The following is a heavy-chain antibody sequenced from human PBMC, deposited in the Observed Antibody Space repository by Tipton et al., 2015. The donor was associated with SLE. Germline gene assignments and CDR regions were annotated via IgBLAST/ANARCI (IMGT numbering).Heavy chain of an antibody. V-gene: IGHV4-59*11. CDR3: AREWGDAFDI. CDR2: IYYSGSI. Sequence: TLSLTCTVSGGSISSHYWSWIRQPPGKGLEWTGYIYYSGSISYNPSLKSRVTISVDTSKSQFSLKLSSVTAADTAVYYCAREWGDAFDIWGQGTMVTVSS. D-gene: IGHD3-16*01. J-gene: IGHJ3*02. CDR1: GGSISSHY.